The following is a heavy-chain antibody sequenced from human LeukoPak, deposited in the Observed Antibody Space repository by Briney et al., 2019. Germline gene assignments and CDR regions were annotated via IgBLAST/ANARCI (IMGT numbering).Heavy chain of an antibody. Sequence: ASVTVSCKASGYTFTEYYIHWVRQAPGQGLEWTGRINPNSGGTNYAQKFQGRVTMTRDTSISTAYMELSSLRSDDTAVYQCARENTLDNWGQGTLVTVSS. V-gene: IGHV1-2*06. CDR1: GYTFTEYY. D-gene: IGHD2-15*01. CDR2: INPNSGGT. CDR3: ARENTLDN. J-gene: IGHJ4*02.